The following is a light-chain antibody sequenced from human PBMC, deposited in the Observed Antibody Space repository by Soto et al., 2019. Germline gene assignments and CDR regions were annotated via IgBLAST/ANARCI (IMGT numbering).Light chain of an antibody. CDR2: AAS. CDR3: QQYNSSPLT. Sequence: DIQMTQSPSTLSASLGDRVTITCRASQSISTRLAWYQQKPGKAPKLLIFAASTLESGGPSRFSGRGSGAEFTLTISSLQTDDCATYYCQQYNSSPLTFGGGTKVEIK. J-gene: IGKJ4*01. CDR1: QSISTR. V-gene: IGKV1-5*01.